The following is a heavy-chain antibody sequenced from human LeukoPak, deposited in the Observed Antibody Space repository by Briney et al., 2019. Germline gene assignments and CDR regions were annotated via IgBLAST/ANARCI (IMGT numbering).Heavy chain of an antibody. V-gene: IGHV4-34*01. CDR2: INHSGST. Sequence: SETLSLTCAVYGGSFSGYYWSWIRQPPGKGLEWIGEINHSGSTNYNPSLKSRVTISVDTSKNQFSLKLSSVTAADTAVYYCARGRPCSGGSCDFDYWGQGTLVTVSS. CDR1: GGSFSGYY. D-gene: IGHD2-15*01. J-gene: IGHJ4*02. CDR3: ARGRPCSGGSCDFDY.